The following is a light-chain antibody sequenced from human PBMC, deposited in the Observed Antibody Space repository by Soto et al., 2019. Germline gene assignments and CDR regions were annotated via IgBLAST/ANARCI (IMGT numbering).Light chain of an antibody. CDR3: QQFGNSMWT. CDR1: QYVNSNY. Sequence: VLTQSPGTLSLSPGERATLSCRASQYVNSNYLAWYQRRPGQPPRLLIHPASRRATGIPDRFSGSGSGTDFTLTISRLEPEDFAVYYCQQFGNSMWTFGQGTKVEIK. V-gene: IGKV3-20*01. J-gene: IGKJ1*01. CDR2: PAS.